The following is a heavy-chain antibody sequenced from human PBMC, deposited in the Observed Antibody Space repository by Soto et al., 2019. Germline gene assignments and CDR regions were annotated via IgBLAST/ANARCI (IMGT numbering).Heavy chain of an antibody. V-gene: IGHV3-23*01. CDR2: ISGSGGST. D-gene: IGHD2-15*01. CDR1: GFTFSSYA. CDR3: AKVPTSLGYCSGGSCYTLY. J-gene: IGHJ4*02. Sequence: GGSLRLSCAASGFTFSSYAMSWVRQAPGKGLEWVSAISGSGGSTYYADSVKGRFTISRDNSKNTLYLQMNSLRAEDTAVYYCAKVPTSLGYCSGGSCYTLYWGQGTLVTVSS.